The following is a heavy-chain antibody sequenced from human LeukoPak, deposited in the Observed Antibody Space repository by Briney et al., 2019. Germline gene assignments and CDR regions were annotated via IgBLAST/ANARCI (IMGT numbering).Heavy chain of an antibody. CDR1: GYSFTAYY. J-gene: IGHJ4*02. Sequence: GASVKVSCKASGYSFTAYYIHWVRQAPGQGLEWMGWMNPNSGNTGYAQKFQGRVTMTRNTSISTAYMELSSLRSEDTAVYYCARVPDGRVMYFFDYWGQGTLVTVSS. CDR3: ARVPDGRVMYFFDY. CDR2: MNPNSGNT. D-gene: IGHD5-24*01. V-gene: IGHV1-8*02.